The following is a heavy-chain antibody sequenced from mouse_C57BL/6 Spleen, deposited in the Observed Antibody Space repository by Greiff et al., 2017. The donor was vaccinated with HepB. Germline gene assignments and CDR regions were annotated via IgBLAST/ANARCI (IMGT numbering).Heavy chain of an antibody. Sequence: QVTLKECGPGILQSSQTLSLTCSFSGFSLSTSGMGVSWIRQPSGKGLEWLAHIYWDDDKRYNPSLKSRLTISKDTSRNQVFLKITSVDTADTATYYCARREDGSSEAWFAYWGQGTLVTVSA. D-gene: IGHD1-1*01. V-gene: IGHV8-12*01. CDR1: GFSLSTSGMG. J-gene: IGHJ3*01. CDR3: ARREDGSSEAWFAY. CDR2: IYWDDDK.